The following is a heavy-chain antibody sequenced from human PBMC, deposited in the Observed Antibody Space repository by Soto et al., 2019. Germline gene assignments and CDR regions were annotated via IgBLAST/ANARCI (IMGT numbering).Heavy chain of an antibody. Sequence: GESLKISCKGSGYSFTSYWIGWVRQMPGKGLEWMGIIYPGDSDTRYSPSFQGQVTISADKSISTDYLQWSNLKASDTAMYYCARPTGDSSSWYDDIEYYFDYWRQRTLVTVSS. CDR3: ARPTGDSSSWYDDIEYYFDY. CDR2: IYPGDSDT. J-gene: IGHJ4*02. CDR1: GYSFTSYW. D-gene: IGHD6-13*01. V-gene: IGHV5-51*01.